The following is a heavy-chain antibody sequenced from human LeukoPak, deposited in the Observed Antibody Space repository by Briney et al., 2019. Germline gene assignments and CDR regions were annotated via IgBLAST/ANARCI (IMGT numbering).Heavy chain of an antibody. CDR3: ARDSQVLLWFGNFDY. Sequence: PGGSLRLSCAASGFNIDDYYMSWIRQAPGKGLEWVSHISLSGGTIHYADSVKGRFTISRDNSKNTLYLQMNSLRAEDTAVYYCARDSQVLLWFGNFDYWGQGTLVTVSS. V-gene: IGHV3-11*04. J-gene: IGHJ4*02. CDR1: GFNIDDYY. D-gene: IGHD3-10*01. CDR2: ISLSGGTI.